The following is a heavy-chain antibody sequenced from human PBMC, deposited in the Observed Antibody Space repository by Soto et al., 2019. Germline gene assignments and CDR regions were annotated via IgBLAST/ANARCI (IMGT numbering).Heavy chain of an antibody. J-gene: IGHJ4*02. CDR1: GFTFSSYA. D-gene: IGHD3-22*01. CDR3: AKEAQPSDDKMYYYDSSGYYHEN. Sequence: EVQLLESGGGLVQPGGSLRLSCAASGFTFSSYAMSWVRQAPGKGLEWGAAISGSGGSTYYADSGKGRFTISRDNSKNTLYLQMNSLRAEYTAVYYCAKEAQPSDDKMYYYDSSGYYHENWGQGTLVTVSS. CDR2: ISGSGGST. V-gene: IGHV3-23*01.